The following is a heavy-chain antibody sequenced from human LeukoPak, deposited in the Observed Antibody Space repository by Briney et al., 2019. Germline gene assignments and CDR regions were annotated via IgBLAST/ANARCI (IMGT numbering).Heavy chain of an antibody. J-gene: IGHJ3*02. V-gene: IGHV3-30*02. Sequence: GGSLRLSCAASGFTFSSYGMHWVRQAPGKGLEWVAFIRYDGNNKYYADSVKGRFTISRDNSKNTLYLQMNSLRAEDTAVYYCILPAVMNAFDIWGQGTMVTVSS. CDR1: GFTFSSYG. CDR3: ILPAVMNAFDI. CDR2: IRYDGNNK. D-gene: IGHD2-2*01.